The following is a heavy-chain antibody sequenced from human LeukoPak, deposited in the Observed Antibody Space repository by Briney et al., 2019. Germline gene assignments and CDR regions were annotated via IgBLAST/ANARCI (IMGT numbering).Heavy chain of an antibody. Sequence: SETLSLTCTVSGYSISSGYYWGWIRQPPGKGLEWIGSIYHSGSTYYNPSLKSRVTISVDTSKNQFSLKLSSVTAADTAVYYCASSRAGEMATIKGAYDAFDIWGQGTMVTVSS. J-gene: IGHJ3*02. CDR2: IYHSGST. CDR3: ASSRAGEMATIKGAYDAFDI. CDR1: GYSISSGYY. V-gene: IGHV4-38-2*02. D-gene: IGHD5-24*01.